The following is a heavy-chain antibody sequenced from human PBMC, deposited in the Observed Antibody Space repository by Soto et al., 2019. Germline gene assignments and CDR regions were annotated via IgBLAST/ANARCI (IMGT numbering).Heavy chain of an antibody. V-gene: IGHV1-18*01. CDR2: ISPYKGNT. D-gene: IGHD3-10*01. CDR1: GYSFSSIG. Sequence: QVPLVQSGAEVKKPGASVKVSCKASGYSFSSIGISWVRQAPGQGLEWMGWISPYKGNTYYAQRLQGRVTMTTDTSTSTAYMELRSLRADDTAVYYCARDLDGSGNYYTDYWGQGTLVTVSS. CDR3: ARDLDGSGNYYTDY. J-gene: IGHJ4*02.